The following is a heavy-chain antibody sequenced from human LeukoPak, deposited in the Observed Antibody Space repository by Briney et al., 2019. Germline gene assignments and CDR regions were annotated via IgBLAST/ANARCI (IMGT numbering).Heavy chain of an antibody. CDR3: ARVYSSGWYYDY. D-gene: IGHD6-19*01. Sequence: PGGSLRLSCAASGFTVSSKYMSWVRQAPGKGLEWVSVIYSGGSTYYADSVKGRFTISRDNSKNTLYLQMNSLRAEDTAVYYCARVYSSGWYYDYWGQGTLVTVSS. J-gene: IGHJ4*02. V-gene: IGHV3-53*01. CDR2: IYSGGST. CDR1: GFTVSSKY.